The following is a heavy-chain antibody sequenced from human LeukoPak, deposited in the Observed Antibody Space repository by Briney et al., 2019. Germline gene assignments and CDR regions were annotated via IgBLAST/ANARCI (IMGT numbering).Heavy chain of an antibody. CDR3: ARGQFQRDY. Sequence: PSETLSLTCAVYGGSFSGYFWTWLRQPPGKGLEWIGEINHSGRTNYNPSLKSRVTISVDTSKNQFSLNLNSVTAADTAVYYCARGQFQRDYWGQGTLVTVSS. CDR1: GGSFSGYF. CDR2: INHSGRT. J-gene: IGHJ4*02. V-gene: IGHV4-34*01.